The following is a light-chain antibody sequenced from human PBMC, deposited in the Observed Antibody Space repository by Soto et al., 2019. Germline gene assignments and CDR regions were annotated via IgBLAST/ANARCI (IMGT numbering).Light chain of an antibody. CDR2: EVA. J-gene: IGLJ1*01. CDR3: GSYTASSTSHV. Sequence: QSVLTQPACVSGSPGQSITISCTGTSSDVGGFDFVSWYQQHPGKVPKLLIYEVANRPSGVSNRFSGSKSGNTASLTISALQAEDEADYYCGSYTASSTSHVFGTGTKVTVL. V-gene: IGLV2-14*03. CDR1: SSDVGGFDF.